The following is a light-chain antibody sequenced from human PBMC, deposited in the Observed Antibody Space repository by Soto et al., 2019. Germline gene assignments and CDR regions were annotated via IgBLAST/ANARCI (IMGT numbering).Light chain of an antibody. J-gene: IGKJ4*01. Sequence: DIPMTQSPSSLSASVGDRVTITCRASQGINNFLAWFQQRPGKAPKSLIYTASNLQSGVPSRFSGSGSGTDFTLTISSLQPEDFANYYCQQYSSYPLTFGGGNKVEIK. V-gene: IGKV1-16*01. CDR3: QQYSSYPLT. CDR1: QGINNF. CDR2: TAS.